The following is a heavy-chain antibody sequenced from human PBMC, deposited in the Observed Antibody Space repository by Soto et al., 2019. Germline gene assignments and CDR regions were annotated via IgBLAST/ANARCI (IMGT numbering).Heavy chain of an antibody. J-gene: IGHJ4*02. Sequence: QVQLVQSGAEVKKPGSSVKVSCKASGVTFSSETISWVRQAPGQGLEWVGGIIPLFGTANYAQKFKGRVTSPADESTSTLYIELSSLRSDDTAVYYCAPELGDNPASPFDSWGQGTLVTVSS. CDR2: IIPLFGTA. D-gene: IGHD2-21*01. CDR3: APELGDNPASPFDS. V-gene: IGHV1-69*01. CDR1: GVTFSSET.